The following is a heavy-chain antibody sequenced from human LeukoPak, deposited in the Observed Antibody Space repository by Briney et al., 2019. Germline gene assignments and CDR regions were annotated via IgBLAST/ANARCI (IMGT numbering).Heavy chain of an antibody. V-gene: IGHV1-69*05. J-gene: IGHJ4*02. D-gene: IGHD6-19*01. CDR3: ARDRRKWLVGDYFDY. CDR1: GGTFSTYA. CDR2: IIPIFGTA. Sequence: ASVKVSCKASGGTFSTYAITWVRQAPGQGLEWMGGIIPIFGTANYAQKFQGWVTMTRDTSISTAYMELSRLRSDDTAVYYCARDRRKWLVGDYFDYWGQGTLVTVSS.